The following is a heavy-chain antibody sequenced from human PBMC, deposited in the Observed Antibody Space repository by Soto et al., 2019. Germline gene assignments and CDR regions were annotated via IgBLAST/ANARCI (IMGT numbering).Heavy chain of an antibody. Sequence: GGSLRLSCAASGFTFSSYAMTWVCQAPGKGLEWVSGISGSGATTSYADSVKGRFTVSRDNSKNTLYLQMNSLRVEDTAVYHCAKLRYFDWSAYNWFEYWGQGTPVTVSS. CDR2: ISGSGATT. CDR3: AKLRYFDWSAYNWFEY. V-gene: IGHV3-23*01. D-gene: IGHD3-9*01. J-gene: IGHJ5*01. CDR1: GFTFSSYA.